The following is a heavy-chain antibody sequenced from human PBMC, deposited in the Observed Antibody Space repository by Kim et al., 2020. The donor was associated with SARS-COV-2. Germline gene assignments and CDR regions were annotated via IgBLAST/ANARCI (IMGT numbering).Heavy chain of an antibody. CDR2: IYYSGST. Sequence: SETLSLTCTVSGDSISTRHYYWAWIRQSPGTGLEWIGSIYYSGSTDYNPSLKSRVTISVDTSKNQFSLKMKSVTAADTSVYYCARLVRRPTFIDVVGLDVWGQGTTVTVSS. V-gene: IGHV4-39*01. D-gene: IGHD1-26*01. CDR1: GDSISTRHYY. J-gene: IGHJ6*02. CDR3: ARLVRRPTFIDVVGLDV.